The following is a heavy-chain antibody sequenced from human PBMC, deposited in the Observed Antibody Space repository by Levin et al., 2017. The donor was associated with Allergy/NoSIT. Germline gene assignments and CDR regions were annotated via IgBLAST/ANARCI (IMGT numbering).Heavy chain of an antibody. J-gene: IGHJ3*02. CDR3: ARDNIELPDAFDI. Sequence: SCAASGFTFDDYAMHWVRQAPGKGLEWVSGISWNSGSIGYADSVKGRFTIPRDNAKNSLYLQMNSLRTEDTALYYCARDNIELPDAFDIWGQGTMVIVSS. V-gene: IGHV3-9*01. D-gene: IGHD1-26*01. CDR1: GFTFDDYA. CDR2: ISWNSGSI.